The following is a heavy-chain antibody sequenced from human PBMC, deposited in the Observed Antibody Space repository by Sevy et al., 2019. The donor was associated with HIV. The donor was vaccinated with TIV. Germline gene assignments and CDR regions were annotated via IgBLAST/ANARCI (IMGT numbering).Heavy chain of an antibody. D-gene: IGHD6-13*01. Sequence: GESLKISCKGSGYTFTSYWIGWVRQMPGKGLEWLGIIYAGDSDTRYSPSFEGQVTMSVDKSTNTAYLQWSSLKASDTAIYYCARQFSNTWDFDYWGQGTLVTVSS. V-gene: IGHV5-51*01. CDR1: GYTFTSYW. J-gene: IGHJ4*02. CDR3: ARQFSNTWDFDY. CDR2: IYAGDSDT.